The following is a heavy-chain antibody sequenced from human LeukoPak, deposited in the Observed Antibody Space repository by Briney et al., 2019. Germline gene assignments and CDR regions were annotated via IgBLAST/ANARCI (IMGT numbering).Heavy chain of an antibody. J-gene: IGHJ5*02. D-gene: IGHD3-10*01. Sequence: GASVKVSCKASGYTFTNYDVNWVRQATGQGLEWMGWMNSKSQNTGYAQKFQGRVTITTNPSIELSSLRSEDTAVYYCARGLKGNYYSGSGTYRWFAPWGQGTLVTVSS. CDR1: GYTFTNYD. CDR2: MNSKSQNT. V-gene: IGHV1-8*03. CDR3: ARGLKGNYYSGSGTYRWFAP.